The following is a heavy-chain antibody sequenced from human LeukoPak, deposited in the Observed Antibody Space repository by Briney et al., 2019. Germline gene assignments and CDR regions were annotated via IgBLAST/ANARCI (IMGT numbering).Heavy chain of an antibody. D-gene: IGHD1-1*01. J-gene: IGHJ4*02. CDR1: GFTFSNYW. CDR3: ARGNSGLDY. CDR2: INSDGSST. V-gene: IGHV3-74*01. Sequence: QPGGSLRLSCAASGFTFSNYWIHWVRQAPGKGLVCVSRINSDGSSTTYADSVKGRFTISRDNAKNTLYLQMNSLRVDDTAVYYCARGNSGLDYWGQGTLVTVSS.